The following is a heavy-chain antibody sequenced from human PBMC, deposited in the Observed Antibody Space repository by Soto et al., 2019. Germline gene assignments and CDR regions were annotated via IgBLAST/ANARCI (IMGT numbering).Heavy chain of an antibody. CDR1: GFTFSSYA. CDR2: ISYDGSNK. V-gene: IGHV3-30-3*01. J-gene: IGHJ4*02. D-gene: IGHD4-4*01. CDR3: ARDRWMTTVTYYSDY. Sequence: GGSLRLSCAASGFTFSSYAMHWVRQAPGKGLEWVAVISYDGSNKYYADSVKGRFTISRDNSKNTLYLQMNSLRAEDTAVYYCARDRWMTTVTYYSDYWGQGTLVTVSS.